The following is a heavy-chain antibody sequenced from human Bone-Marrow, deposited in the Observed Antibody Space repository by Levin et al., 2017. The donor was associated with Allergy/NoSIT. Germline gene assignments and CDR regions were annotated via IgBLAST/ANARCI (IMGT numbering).Heavy chain of an antibody. V-gene: IGHV4-30-4*01. CDR2: IYYSGST. D-gene: IGHD1-26*01. CDR1: GGSISSGDYY. J-gene: IGHJ4*02. CDR3: ARGELLRGEGDY. Sequence: LRLSCSVSGGSISSGDYYWSWIRQPPGKGLEWIGYIYYSGSTYYNPSLKSRVSISVDTSKNQFSLKVNSVTAADTAMYYCARGELLRGEGDYWGQGTLVTVSS.